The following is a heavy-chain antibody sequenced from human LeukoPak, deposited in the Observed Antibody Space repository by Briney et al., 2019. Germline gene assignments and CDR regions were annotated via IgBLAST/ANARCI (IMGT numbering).Heavy chain of an antibody. V-gene: IGHV3-53*01. D-gene: IGHD3-22*01. CDR3: AREYYDNSGGEDAFDI. Sequence: PGGSLRLSCAASGFTVSSNYMNWVRQAPEKGLEWVSVIYSGGSTFYADSVEGRFTISRDNSNNTLYLQMNSLRAEDTAMYSCAREYYDNSGGEDAFDIWGPGTMVTVSS. J-gene: IGHJ3*02. CDR1: GFTVSSNY. CDR2: IYSGGST.